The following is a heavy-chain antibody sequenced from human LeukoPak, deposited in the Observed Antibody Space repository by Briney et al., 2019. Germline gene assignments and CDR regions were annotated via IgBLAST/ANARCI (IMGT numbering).Heavy chain of an antibody. CDR3: TGSYYYEYFQH. CDR2: ISGNGGST. CDR1: GLSFSCYA. Sequence: PGGSLRLSCAASGLSFSCYAMNWVPQAPGKGLEWVSGISGNGGSTYYADSVRGRFTISRDNSKSTLYLQMNSLRAEDTALYYCTGSYYYEYFQHWGQGTLVTVSS. D-gene: IGHD3-22*01. J-gene: IGHJ1*01. V-gene: IGHV3-23*01.